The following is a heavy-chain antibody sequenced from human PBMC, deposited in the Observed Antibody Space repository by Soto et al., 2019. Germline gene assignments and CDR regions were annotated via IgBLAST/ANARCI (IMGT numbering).Heavy chain of an antibody. CDR3: ASPEGGYGDYGLDI. CDR1: GFTFSSCN. Sequence: HPGGSLRLSCSASGFTFSSCNLYWVRQAPGKGLEWISYISATSSTKSYADYVKGRFTISRDNAKNSLYLQMNSLRAEETALFYCASPEGGYGDYGLDIWGQGTMVTVSS. J-gene: IGHJ3*02. V-gene: IGHV3-48*01. D-gene: IGHD4-17*01. CDR2: ISATSSTK.